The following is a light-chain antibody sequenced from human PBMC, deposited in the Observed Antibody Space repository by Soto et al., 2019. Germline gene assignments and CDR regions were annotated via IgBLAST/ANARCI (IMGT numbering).Light chain of an antibody. CDR3: QQYNNWPWT. J-gene: IGKJ1*01. CDR2: GAS. V-gene: IGKV3D-15*01. Sequence: EIVLTQSPGTLSLSPGERASLSCRASQSIANSLAWYQQKPGQAPRLLIYGASTRATGVPDRFIGSGSGTEFTLTISSLQSEDFGFYYCQQYNNWPWTFGQGTKVDIK. CDR1: QSIANS.